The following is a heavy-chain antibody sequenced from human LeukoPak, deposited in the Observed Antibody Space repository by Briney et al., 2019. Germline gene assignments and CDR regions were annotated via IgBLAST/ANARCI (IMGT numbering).Heavy chain of an antibody. CDR3: ARAIVLRFLEWPPDAFDI. CDR2: ISGSGGST. D-gene: IGHD3-3*01. J-gene: IGHJ3*02. V-gene: IGHV3-23*01. Sequence: GGSLRLSCAASGFTFSSYAMSWVRQAPGKGLEWVSAISGSGGSTYYADSVKGRFTISRDNSKNTLYLQMNSLRAEDTAVYYCARAIVLRFLEWPPDAFDIWGQGTMVTVSS. CDR1: GFTFSSYA.